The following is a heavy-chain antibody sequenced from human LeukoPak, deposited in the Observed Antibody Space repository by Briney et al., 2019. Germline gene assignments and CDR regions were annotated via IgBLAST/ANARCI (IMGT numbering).Heavy chain of an antibody. Sequence: GGSLRLSCAASGFTFSSYAMSWVRQAPGKGLEWVSAISGSGGSTYYADSVKGRFTISRDNSKNTLYLQVNSVRAEDTAVYYCAKGPVFGEEGGAHYSGQGTLVTVSS. D-gene: IGHD3-10*01. V-gene: IGHV3-23*01. CDR3: AKGPVFGEEGGAHY. J-gene: IGHJ4*02. CDR1: GFTFSSYA. CDR2: ISGSGGST.